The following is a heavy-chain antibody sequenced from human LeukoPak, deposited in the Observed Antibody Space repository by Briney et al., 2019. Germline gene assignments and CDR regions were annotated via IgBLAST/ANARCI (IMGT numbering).Heavy chain of an antibody. D-gene: IGHD5-18*01. CDR2: IYHSGST. J-gene: IGHJ4*02. V-gene: IGHV4-59*12. CDR1: GGSINSFY. Sequence: PSETLSLTCTVSGGSINSFYWSWIRQPAGKGLEWIGYIYHSGSTYYNPSLKSRVTISVDRSKNQFSLKLSSVTAADTAVYYCAIITRAGYSHRVHTPDYWGQGTLVTVSS. CDR3: AIITRAGYSHRVHTPDY.